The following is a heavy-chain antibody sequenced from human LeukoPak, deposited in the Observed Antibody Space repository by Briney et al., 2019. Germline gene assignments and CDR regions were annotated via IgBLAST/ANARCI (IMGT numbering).Heavy chain of an antibody. CDR1: GGSISSYY. V-gene: IGHV4-4*07. CDR2: IYTSGST. CDR3: ARGKAGYCSSTSCHLYYYYYMDV. Sequence: PSENLSRNGTVSGGSISSYYWSWIRQPAGKGLEWIGRIYTSGSTNYNPSLKSRVTMSVDTSKNQSSLKLSSVTAADTAVYYCARGKAGYCSSTSCHLYYYYYMDVWGKGTTVTVSS. J-gene: IGHJ6*03. D-gene: IGHD2-2*01.